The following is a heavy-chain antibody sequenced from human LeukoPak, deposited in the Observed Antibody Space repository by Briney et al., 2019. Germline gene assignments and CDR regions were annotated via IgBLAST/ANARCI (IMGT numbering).Heavy chain of an antibody. CDR2: ISGSGGST. V-gene: IGHV3-23*01. CDR1: GFTFSSYA. Sequence: PGGSLRLSCAASGFTFSSYAMSWVRQAPGKGLEWVSAISGSGGSTYYADSVKGRFTISRDNSKNTLYLQMNSLRAEDTAVYYCAKRPPLWAAAGIVDGAFDIWGQGTMVTVSS. CDR3: AKRPPLWAAAGIVDGAFDI. D-gene: IGHD6-13*01. J-gene: IGHJ3*02.